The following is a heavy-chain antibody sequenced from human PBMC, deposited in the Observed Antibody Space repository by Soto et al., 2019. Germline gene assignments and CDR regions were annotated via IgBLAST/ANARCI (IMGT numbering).Heavy chain of an antibody. Sequence: SETLTLTCAVSGYSISSGYYWGWIRQSPGKGLEWIGSIYHSGSTYYNPSLKSRVTISVDTSKNQFSLKLSSVTAADTAVYYCARDYYYGSGSDYWGQGTLVTVSS. CDR2: IYHSGST. CDR1: GYSISSGYY. CDR3: ARDYYYGSGSDY. J-gene: IGHJ4*02. V-gene: IGHV4-38-2*02. D-gene: IGHD3-10*01.